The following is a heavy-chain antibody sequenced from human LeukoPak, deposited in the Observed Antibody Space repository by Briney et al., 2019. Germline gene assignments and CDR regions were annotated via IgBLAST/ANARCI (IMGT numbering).Heavy chain of an antibody. CDR3: ARSIVLAGISGR. CDR1: GFTFSSYS. J-gene: IGHJ4*02. D-gene: IGHD6-6*01. Sequence: GGSLRLSCAASGFTFSSYSMNWVRQAPGKGLEWVSSISSSSSYIYYADSVKGRFTISRDNAKNSLYLQMNSLRAEDTAVYYCARSIVLAGISGRWGQGTLVTVSS. CDR2: ISSSSSYI. V-gene: IGHV3-21*01.